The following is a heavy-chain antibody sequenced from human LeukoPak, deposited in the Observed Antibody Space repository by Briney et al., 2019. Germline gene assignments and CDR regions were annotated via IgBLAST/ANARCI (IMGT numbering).Heavy chain of an antibody. Sequence: PSETLSLTCTVSGGSISSGDYYWSWVRQPPGKGLEWIGYIYYSGSTYYNPSLKSRVTISVDTSKNQFSLKLSSVTAADTAVYYCARGATLLPSRLSAFDIWGQGTMVTVSS. CDR2: IYYSGST. J-gene: IGHJ3*02. D-gene: IGHD2-15*01. CDR1: GGSISSGDYY. CDR3: ARGATLLPSRLSAFDI. V-gene: IGHV4-30-4*01.